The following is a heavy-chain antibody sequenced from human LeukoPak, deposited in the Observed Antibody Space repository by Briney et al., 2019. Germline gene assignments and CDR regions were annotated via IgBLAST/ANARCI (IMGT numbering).Heavy chain of an antibody. CDR1: GCTFSSYV. D-gene: IGHD2-21*02. CDR3: AKAGAYCGGDCYPEYFQH. V-gene: IGHV3-30*18. CDR2: ISYDGSNK. J-gene: IGHJ1*01. Sequence: GGSLRLSCAASGCTFSSYVMHWVRQAPGKGLEWVAVISYDGSNKYYADSVKGRFTISRDNSKNTLYLQMNSLRAEDTAVYYCAKAGAYCGGDCYPEYFQHWGQGTLVTVSS.